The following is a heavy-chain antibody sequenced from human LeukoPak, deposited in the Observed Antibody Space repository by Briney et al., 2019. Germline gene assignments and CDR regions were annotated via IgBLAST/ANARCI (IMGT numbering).Heavy chain of an antibody. D-gene: IGHD6-19*01. V-gene: IGHV4-59*12. Sequence: PETLSLTCTVSGGSISNYYWYWMRQPPGKGLEWIAYSFYSGNPNYNPSLKSRVTMSVDTSKNQFSLKLSSVTAADTAVYYCARAYSSGWYWFDPWGQGTLVTVSS. J-gene: IGHJ5*02. CDR1: GGSISNYY. CDR2: SFYSGNP. CDR3: ARAYSSGWYWFDP.